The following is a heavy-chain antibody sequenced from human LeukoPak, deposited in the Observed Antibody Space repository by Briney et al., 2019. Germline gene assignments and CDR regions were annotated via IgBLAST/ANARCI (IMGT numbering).Heavy chain of an antibody. CDR3: ATYTEDYSGPAFAP. D-gene: IGHD3-16*01. CDR1: GGSISSSIHY. Sequence: SETLSLTCTVSGGSISSSIHYWGWVRQSPRKGLEWIGTIHYSGNTYYNPSLRSRLTISLDTSNNQFSLKLSSVTAADTAVYYCATYTEDYSGPAFAPWGQGTLVTVSS. V-gene: IGHV4-39*07. J-gene: IGHJ5*02. CDR2: IHYSGNT.